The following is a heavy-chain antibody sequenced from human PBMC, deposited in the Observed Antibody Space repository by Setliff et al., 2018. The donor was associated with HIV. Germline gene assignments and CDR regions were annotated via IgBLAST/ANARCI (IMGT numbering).Heavy chain of an antibody. J-gene: IGHJ3*02. CDR3: VREWSAFDI. V-gene: IGHV3-21*01. Sequence: GESLRLSCAASGFTFSSHKMAWVRQAPGKGLEWVSLISGGSTYILYADSVKGRFTISRDDAKNSLFLQIHSLRAEDTAVYFCVREWSAFDIWGQGTMVTVSS. CDR2: ISGGSTYI. D-gene: IGHD3-3*01. CDR1: GFTFSSHK.